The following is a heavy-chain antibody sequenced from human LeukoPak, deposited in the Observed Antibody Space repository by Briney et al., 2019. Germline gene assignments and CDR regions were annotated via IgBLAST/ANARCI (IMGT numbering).Heavy chain of an antibody. V-gene: IGHV3-21*01. Sequence: GWSLSLSWPSARFTLRTYTMKWVRQLHHKGLKWDSSISSSRSYIYYADSVKGRFTISRDNTMNSLFLQMNSLRAEDTAVYYCAPALSLYDYIYFDYWGQGTLVTVSS. J-gene: IGHJ4*02. CDR3: APALSLYDYIYFDY. CDR2: ISSSRSYI. D-gene: IGHD5-12*01. CDR1: RFTLRTYT.